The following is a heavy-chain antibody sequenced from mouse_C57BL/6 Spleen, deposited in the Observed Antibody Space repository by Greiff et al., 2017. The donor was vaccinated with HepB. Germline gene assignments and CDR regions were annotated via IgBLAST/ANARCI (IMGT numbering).Heavy chain of an antibody. CDR1: GYTFTDDY. Sequence: EVQLQQSGPELVKPGASVKISCKASGYTFTDDYMNWVKQSHGKSLELIGDINPNNGGTSYNQKFKGKATLTVDKSSSTAYMELRSLTSEDSAVYYCARWRRPFYAMDYWGQGTSVTVSS. V-gene: IGHV1-26*01. CDR2: INPNNGGT. J-gene: IGHJ4*01. CDR3: ARWRRPFYAMDY.